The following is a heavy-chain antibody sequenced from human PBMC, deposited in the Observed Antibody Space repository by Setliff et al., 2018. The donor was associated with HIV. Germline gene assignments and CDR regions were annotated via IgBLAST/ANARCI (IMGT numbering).Heavy chain of an antibody. D-gene: IGHD6-19*01. V-gene: IGHV3-43D*03. CDR2: ISWDGGST. CDR1: GFTFDDYA. Sequence: PGGSLRLSCAASGFTFDDYAMHWVRQAPGKGLEWVSLISWDGGSTYYADSVKGRFTISRDNSKNSLYLRMNSLRAEDTALYYCAKERKSGWNHDAFDIWGQGTMVTVSS. CDR3: AKERKSGWNHDAFDI. J-gene: IGHJ3*02.